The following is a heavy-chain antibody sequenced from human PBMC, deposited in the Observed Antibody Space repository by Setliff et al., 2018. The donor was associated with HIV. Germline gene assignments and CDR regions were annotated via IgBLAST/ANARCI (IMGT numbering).Heavy chain of an antibody. CDR2: IHHTGGT. CDR3: ARSMRYFYDTSGFSWFDP. D-gene: IGHD3-22*01. Sequence: SETLSLTCRVSGGSIRSDNYYWAWIRQPPGKRLEWIASIHHTGGTYYNPSLKSRVTISVDTSKDQFSLKLRSLTATDTAIYHCARSMRYFYDTSGFSWFDPWGQGTQVTVSS. CDR1: GGSIRSDNYY. V-gene: IGHV4-39*01. J-gene: IGHJ5*02.